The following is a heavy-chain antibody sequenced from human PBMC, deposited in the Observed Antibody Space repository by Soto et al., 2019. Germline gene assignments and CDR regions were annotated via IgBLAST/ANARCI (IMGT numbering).Heavy chain of an antibody. CDR1: GYTFTGYY. Sequence: ASVKVSCEASGYTFTGYYMHWVRQAPGQGLEWMGWINPNSGGTNYAQKFQGWVTMTTDTSTSTAYMELRSLRSDDTAVYYCAREQRGDTFDYWGQGTLVTVSS. V-gene: IGHV1-2*04. CDR2: INPNSGGT. D-gene: IGHD4-17*01. J-gene: IGHJ4*02. CDR3: AREQRGDTFDY.